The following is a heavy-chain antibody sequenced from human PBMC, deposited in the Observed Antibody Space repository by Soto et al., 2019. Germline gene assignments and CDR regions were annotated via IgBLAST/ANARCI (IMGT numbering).Heavy chain of an antibody. CDR1: GYTFTSYD. V-gene: IGHV1-8*01. Sequence: QVQLVQSGAEVKKPGASVKVSCKASGYTFTSYDINWVRQATGQGLEWMGWMNPNSGNTGYAQKFQGRVTMTRHTSISTAYMELSSLRSEDTAVYYCARGLGRYSYGPSLSYYYYYGMDVWGQGTTVTVSS. J-gene: IGHJ6*02. D-gene: IGHD5-18*01. CDR3: ARGLGRYSYGPSLSYYYYYGMDV. CDR2: MNPNSGNT.